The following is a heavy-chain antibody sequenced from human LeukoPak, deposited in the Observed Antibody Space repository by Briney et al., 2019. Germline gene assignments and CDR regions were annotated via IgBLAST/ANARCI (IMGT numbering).Heavy chain of an antibody. J-gene: IGHJ4*02. V-gene: IGHV3-21*01. D-gene: IGHD2-2*03. CDR1: GFTFSSYS. CDR2: IRISSSDV. CDR3: ARGRSGYCSTTSCSRPPDY. Sequence: SGGPLRLSCAASGFTFSSYSMNWVRQAPGKGLEWVSSIRISSSDVYYADSVKGRFTISRDNAKNSLYLQMNSLSAEDTAVYFCARGRSGYCSTTSCSRPPDYWGQGTLVTVSS.